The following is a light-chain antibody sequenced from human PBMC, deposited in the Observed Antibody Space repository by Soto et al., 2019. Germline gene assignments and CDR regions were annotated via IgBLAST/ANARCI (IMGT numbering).Light chain of an antibody. CDR3: SSYTTTTAWV. Sequence: QSALTQPASVSGSPGQSITISCTGSSSDVGAYRYVSWFQQHPGRAPKLIIYEVSNRPSGVPDRFSGSKSGNTASLTISGLKAEDEADYHCSSYTTTTAWVFGGGTKLTVL. CDR2: EVS. CDR1: SSDVGAYRY. V-gene: IGLV2-14*01. J-gene: IGLJ3*02.